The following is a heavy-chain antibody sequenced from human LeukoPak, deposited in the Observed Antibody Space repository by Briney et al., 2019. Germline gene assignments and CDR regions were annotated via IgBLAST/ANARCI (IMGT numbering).Heavy chain of an antibody. Sequence: SQTLSLTCTVSGDSLTSGSRYWSWIRQPAGKGLEWIGHFYSSTRTTYNPSLESRVTISGDTAKNHFSLKLDSVTAADTAVYFCARCMSELDYGDYAYYYHMDVWGKGTTVTVSS. CDR2: FYSSTRT. CDR1: GDSLTSGSRY. CDR3: ARCMSELDYGDYAYYYHMDV. D-gene: IGHD4-17*01. V-gene: IGHV4-61*09. J-gene: IGHJ6*04.